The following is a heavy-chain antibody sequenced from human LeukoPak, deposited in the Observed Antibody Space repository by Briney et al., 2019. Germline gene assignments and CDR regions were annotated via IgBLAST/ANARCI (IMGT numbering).Heavy chain of an antibody. CDR1: GYSFISYW. CDR3: ARPDLTGPFFDY. J-gene: IGHJ4*02. D-gene: IGHD3-9*01. Sequence: GESLKISCKGSGYSFISYWVAWVRQMPGKGLEWMGFIYPGDSDTRYSPSFQGQVTISADKSITTAYLQWSSLKASDTAMYYCARPDLTGPFFDYWGQGTLVTVSS. V-gene: IGHV5-51*01. CDR2: IYPGDSDT.